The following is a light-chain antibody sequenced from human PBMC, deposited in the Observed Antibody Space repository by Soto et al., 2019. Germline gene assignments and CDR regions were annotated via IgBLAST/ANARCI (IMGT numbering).Light chain of an antibody. CDR2: DAS. CDR3: QQYHSYSEA. V-gene: IGKV1-5*01. Sequence: DVQLTQSPSTLSASVGDRVTITCRASQSVSSWLAWYQQKPGKAPNLLIYDASSLESGVPSRFSGSGSGTEFTLTITSLQPVDFATYYCQQYHSYSEAFGQGTKVDIK. CDR1: QSVSSW. J-gene: IGKJ1*01.